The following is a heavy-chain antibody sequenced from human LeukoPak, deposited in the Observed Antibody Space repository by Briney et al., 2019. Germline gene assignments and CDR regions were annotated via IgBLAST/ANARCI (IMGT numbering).Heavy chain of an antibody. J-gene: IGHJ4*02. Sequence: GGSLRLSCTASGFTFNNYGMSWVRQAPGKGLEWVGVISYDGSNNYYADSVKGRFTISRDNSKNTLSLQMNSLRAEDTAVYYCAKVHLTYYYDSSGYGFQDYWGQGTLVTVSS. CDR1: GFTFNNYG. D-gene: IGHD3-22*01. CDR2: ISYDGSNN. CDR3: AKVHLTYYYDSSGYGFQDY. V-gene: IGHV3-30*18.